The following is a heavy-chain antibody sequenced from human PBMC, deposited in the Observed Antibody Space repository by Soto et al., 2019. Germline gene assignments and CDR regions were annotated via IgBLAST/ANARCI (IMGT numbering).Heavy chain of an antibody. CDR1: GYTFTRYY. D-gene: IGHD6-19*01. J-gene: IGHJ4*02. Sequence: GASVKVSCKASGYTFTRYYMHWVRQAPGQGLEWMGIINLSGGSTTYAQKFQGRLTMTMDTSTSTVYMELSSLRSEDTALYYCARDPSGWYYNFDYWGQGTLVTVSS. V-gene: IGHV1-46*01. CDR3: ARDPSGWYYNFDY. CDR2: INLSGGST.